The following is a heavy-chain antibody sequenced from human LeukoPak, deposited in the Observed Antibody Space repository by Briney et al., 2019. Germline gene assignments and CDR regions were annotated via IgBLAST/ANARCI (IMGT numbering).Heavy chain of an antibody. CDR3: ARDKYYYDSSGLWGY. Sequence: GGSLRLSCAASGFTFSDYYMSWIRQAPGKGLEWVSYISSSGSTIYYADSVKGRFIISRDNAKNSLYLQMNSLRAEDTAVYYCARDKYYYDSSGLWGYWGQGTLVTVSS. CDR2: ISSSGSTI. J-gene: IGHJ4*02. V-gene: IGHV3-11*04. D-gene: IGHD3-22*01. CDR1: GFTFSDYY.